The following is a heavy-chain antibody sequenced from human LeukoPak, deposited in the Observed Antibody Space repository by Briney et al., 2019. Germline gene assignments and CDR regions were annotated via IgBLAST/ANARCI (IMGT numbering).Heavy chain of an antibody. CDR1: GFTYSSCV. V-gene: IGHV3-23*01. CDR3: ANGLCSITHCYAFDY. Sequence: GGSLRLSCATSGFTYSSCVMAWVRQAPGKGLEWVSSISGSGGSTYYADSVKGRFTISRDNSMNTLYLQMNSLTAEDTAVYYCANGLCSITHCYAFDYWGRGTLVTVPS. D-gene: IGHD2-2*01. J-gene: IGHJ4*02. CDR2: ISGSGGST.